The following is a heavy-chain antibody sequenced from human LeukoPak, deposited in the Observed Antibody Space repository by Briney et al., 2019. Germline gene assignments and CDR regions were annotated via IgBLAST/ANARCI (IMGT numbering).Heavy chain of an antibody. V-gene: IGHV3-30*03. D-gene: IGHD4-17*01. CDR1: GFTFSSYG. CDR2: ISYDGSNK. Sequence: GGSLRLSCAASGFTFSSYGMHWVRQAPGKGLEWVAVISYDGSNKYYADSVKGRFTISKDNSKNTLYLQMNSLRAEDTAVYYCATDGDYGDYADFDYWGQGTLVTVSS. CDR3: ATDGDYGDYADFDY. J-gene: IGHJ4*02.